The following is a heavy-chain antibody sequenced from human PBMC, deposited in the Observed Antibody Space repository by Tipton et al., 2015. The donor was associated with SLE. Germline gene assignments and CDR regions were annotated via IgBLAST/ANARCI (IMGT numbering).Heavy chain of an antibody. D-gene: IGHD1-26*01. CDR2: ISPYNDNT. Sequence: QLVQSGAELKKPGASVKVSCKASGYTFTSHGINWVRQAPGRGLEWMGWISPYNDNTNYAQKLQGRITMTTDTSTTTAYMELRSLTSDDTAVYYCARGGLHKWELRDDYWGQGTLVIVSS. CDR3: ARGGLHKWELRDDY. CDR1: GYTFTSHG. J-gene: IGHJ4*02. V-gene: IGHV1-18*01.